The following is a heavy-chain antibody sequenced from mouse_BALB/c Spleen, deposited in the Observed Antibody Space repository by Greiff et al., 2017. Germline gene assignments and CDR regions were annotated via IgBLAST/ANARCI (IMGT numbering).Heavy chain of an antibody. CDR1: GYSITSDYA. Sequence: VQLKESGPGLVKPSQSLSLTCTVTGYSITSDYAWNWIRQFPGNKLEWMGYISYSGSTSYNPSLKSRISITRDTSKNQFFLQLNSVTTEDTATYYCARSDYGNYVGAMDYWGQGTSVTVSS. CDR2: ISYSGST. D-gene: IGHD2-1*01. J-gene: IGHJ4*01. CDR3: ARSDYGNYVGAMDY. V-gene: IGHV3-2*02.